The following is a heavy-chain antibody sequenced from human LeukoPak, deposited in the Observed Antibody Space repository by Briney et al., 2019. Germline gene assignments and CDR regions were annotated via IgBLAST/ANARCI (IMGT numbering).Heavy chain of an antibody. D-gene: IGHD6-6*01. J-gene: IGHJ1*01. CDR3: ARGGAARLHFQN. CDR1: GGSINNGDHY. Sequence: SETLSLTCTVSGGSINNGDHYWSWIRQHPGKGLEWIGHIYYSGSTYYNPSLKSRGIISVETSKNQFSLKLSSVTAADTAVYYCARGGAARLHFQNWGQGTLVTVSS. CDR2: IYYSGST. V-gene: IGHV4-31*03.